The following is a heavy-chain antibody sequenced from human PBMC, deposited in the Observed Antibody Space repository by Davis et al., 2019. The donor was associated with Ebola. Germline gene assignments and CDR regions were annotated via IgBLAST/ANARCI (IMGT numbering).Heavy chain of an antibody. D-gene: IGHD2-2*01. CDR1: GYTFTSYG. Sequence: ASVKVSCKASGYTFTSYGISWVRQAPGQGLEWMGWMNPNSGNTGYAQKFQGRVTMTRHTSISTAYMELSRLTSDDTAVYYCARGVVPTASGYYFGMDVWGQGTTVTVSS. V-gene: IGHV1-8*02. CDR3: ARGVVPTASGYYFGMDV. CDR2: MNPNSGNT. J-gene: IGHJ6*02.